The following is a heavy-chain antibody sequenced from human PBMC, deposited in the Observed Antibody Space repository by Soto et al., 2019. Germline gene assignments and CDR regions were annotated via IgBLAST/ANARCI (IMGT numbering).Heavy chain of an antibody. D-gene: IGHD4-4*01. J-gene: IGHJ4*02. CDR2: ISGSGGST. CDR1: GFTFSSYA. V-gene: IGHV3-23*01. CDR3: AKFGGPTVTSYFDY. Sequence: EVQLLESGGGLVQPGGSLRLSCAASGFTFSSYAMSWVRQAPGNGLEWVSAISGSGGSTYSADSVKGRFTISRDNSKNTLYLQMNSLIVEDTAVYYCAKFGGPTVTSYFDYWGQGTLVTVSS.